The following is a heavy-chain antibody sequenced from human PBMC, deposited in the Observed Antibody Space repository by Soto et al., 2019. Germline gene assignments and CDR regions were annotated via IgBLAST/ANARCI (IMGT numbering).Heavy chain of an antibody. V-gene: IGHV4-30-4*01. CDR3: ARAGGFGKGEAFDI. CDR2: IYYSGST. Sequence: QVQLQESGPGLVKPSQTLSLTCTVSGGSISSGDYYWSWIRQPPGKGMEWIGYIYYSGSTYYNPSLKSRVTISVDTSKNQFCLKLSSVTAADTAVYYCARAGGFGKGEAFDIWGQGTMVTVSS. D-gene: IGHD3-10*01. CDR1: GGSISSGDYY. J-gene: IGHJ3*02.